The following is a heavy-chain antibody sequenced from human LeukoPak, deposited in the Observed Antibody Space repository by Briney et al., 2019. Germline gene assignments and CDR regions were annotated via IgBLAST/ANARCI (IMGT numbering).Heavy chain of an antibody. CDR1: GFSLTAFG. D-gene: IGHD4-11*01. CDR3: ARVTNYYYCMDV. J-gene: IGHJ6*03. CDR2: ISSGSSSI. Sequence: GGSLRLSCAVSGFSLTAFGMNWVRQAPGKGLEWVLSISSGSSSIYYADSVKGRFTISRDNAKNSLYLQMNSLRAEDTAVYYCARVTNYYYCMDVWGKGSSVTVSS. V-gene: IGHV3-21*01.